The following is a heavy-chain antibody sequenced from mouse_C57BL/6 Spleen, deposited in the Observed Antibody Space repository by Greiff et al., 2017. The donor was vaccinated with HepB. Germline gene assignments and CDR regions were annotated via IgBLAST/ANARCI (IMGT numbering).Heavy chain of an antibody. CDR1: GYTFTDYE. J-gene: IGHJ3*01. V-gene: IGHV1-15*01. Sequence: VQLQQSGAELVRPGASVTLSCKASGYTFTDYEMHWVKQTPVHGLEWIGAIDPETGGTAYNQKFKGKAILTADKSSSTAYMELRSLTSEDSAVYYCTRSYYSNYVFAYWGQGTLVTVSA. CDR2: IDPETGGT. CDR3: TRSYYSNYVFAY. D-gene: IGHD2-5*01.